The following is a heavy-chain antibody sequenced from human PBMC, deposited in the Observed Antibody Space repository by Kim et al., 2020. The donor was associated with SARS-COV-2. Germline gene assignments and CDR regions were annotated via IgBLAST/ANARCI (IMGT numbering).Heavy chain of an antibody. CDR1: GGSISSSSYY. CDR3: ASLHRTTVTNNWFDP. Sequence: SETLSLTCTDSGGSISSSSYYWGWIRQPPGKGLEWIGSIYYSGSTYYNPSLKSRVTISVDTSKNQFSLKLSSVTAADTAVYYCASLHRTTVTNNWFDPWGQGTLVTVSS. D-gene: IGHD4-17*01. V-gene: IGHV4-39*01. CDR2: IYYSGST. J-gene: IGHJ5*02.